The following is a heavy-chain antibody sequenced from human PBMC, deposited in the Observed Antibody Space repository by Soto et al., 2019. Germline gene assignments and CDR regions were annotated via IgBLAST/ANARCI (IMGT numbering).Heavy chain of an antibody. V-gene: IGHV1-69*02. CDR2: IIPILGIA. Sequence: QVQLVQSGAEVKKPGSSVKVSCKASGGTFSSYTISWVRQAPGQGLEWMGRIIPILGIANYAQKFQGRVTITADKSTSTAYMELSSLRSEDTAVYYCARRSTSWHENWFDPWGQGPLVTVSS. CDR1: GGTFSSYT. J-gene: IGHJ5*02. CDR3: ARRSTSWHENWFDP. D-gene: IGHD2-2*01.